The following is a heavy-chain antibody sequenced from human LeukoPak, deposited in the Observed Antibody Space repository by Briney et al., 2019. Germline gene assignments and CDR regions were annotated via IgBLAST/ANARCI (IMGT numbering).Heavy chain of an antibody. D-gene: IGHD4-23*01. Sequence: QPGGSLRLSCAASGFTFSSYEMNWVRQAPGKGLEWVSYISSSGSTIYYADSVKGRFTISRDNAKDSLYLQMNSLRAEDTAVYHCARDRSVVTSPFDYWGQGTLVTVSS. V-gene: IGHV3-48*03. J-gene: IGHJ4*02. CDR3: ARDRSVVTSPFDY. CDR2: ISSSGSTI. CDR1: GFTFSSYE.